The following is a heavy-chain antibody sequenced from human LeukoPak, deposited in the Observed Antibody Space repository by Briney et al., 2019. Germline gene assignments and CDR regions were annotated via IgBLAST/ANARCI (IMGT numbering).Heavy chain of an antibody. J-gene: IGHJ5*02. Sequence: GRVLRLSCAAPGFTFSRHGMQRGRPAPSEGVEGVVGMWYEGSNKDYAHSVKGPFTVSRDNSKNTPYLQMNSLRAEDTAVYYCARGYSYGVKPNWFDPWGQGTLVTVSS. CDR1: GFTFSRHG. V-gene: IGHV3-33*01. D-gene: IGHD5-18*01. CDR3: ARGYSYGVKPNWFDP. CDR2: MWYEGSNK.